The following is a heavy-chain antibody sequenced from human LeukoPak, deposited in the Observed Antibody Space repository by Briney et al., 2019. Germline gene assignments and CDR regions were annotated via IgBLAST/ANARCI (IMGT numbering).Heavy chain of an antibody. Sequence: LSETLSLTCTVSGGSINDQYLSWLRQPSGKGLEWIGRMYVSGTTNYNPSLRSRVTMSMDTSKNQFSLRLRSLTAADTAVYYCARENYYDSSGYSEGMDVWGQGTTVTVS. CDR2: MYVSGTT. CDR3: ARENYYDSSGYSEGMDV. CDR1: GGSINDQY. V-gene: IGHV4-4*07. D-gene: IGHD3-22*01. J-gene: IGHJ6*02.